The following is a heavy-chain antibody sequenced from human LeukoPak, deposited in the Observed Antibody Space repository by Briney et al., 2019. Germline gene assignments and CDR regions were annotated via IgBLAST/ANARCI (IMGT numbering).Heavy chain of an antibody. J-gene: IGHJ5*02. CDR1: GVSNSSTSYF. Sequence: SEALSLTCTVSGVSNSSTSYFWGWIRQPPGRGLEWIGGIYYSGSTYYNPSLKSRVTISVDSSKNQFSLKLTSVTAADTAVYYCARREGGFDPWGQGTLVTVSS. CDR2: IYYSGST. CDR3: ARREGGFDP. D-gene: IGHD3-16*01. V-gene: IGHV4-39*01.